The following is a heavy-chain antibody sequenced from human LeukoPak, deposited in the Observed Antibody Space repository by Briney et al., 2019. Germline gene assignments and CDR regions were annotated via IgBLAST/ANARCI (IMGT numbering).Heavy chain of an antibody. CDR3: ARGYSYGYWAFDY. V-gene: IGHV1-69*01. Sequence: GSSVKVSCKASGGTFSSYAISLVRQAPGQGLEWMGGIIPIFGTANYAQKFQGRVTITADESTSTAYMELSSLRSEDTAVYYCARGYSYGYWAFDYWGQGTLVTVSP. D-gene: IGHD5-18*01. CDR1: GGTFSSYA. CDR2: IIPIFGTA. J-gene: IGHJ4*02.